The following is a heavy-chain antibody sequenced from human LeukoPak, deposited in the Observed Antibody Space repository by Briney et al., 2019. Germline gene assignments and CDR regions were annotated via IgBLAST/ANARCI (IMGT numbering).Heavy chain of an antibody. CDR3: AREIYDSSGSDY. CDR1: GFTFSSHS. J-gene: IGHJ4*02. CDR2: INWNGGST. D-gene: IGHD3-22*01. Sequence: GGSLRLSCAASGFTFSSHSMSWVRQAPGKGLEWVSYINWNGGSTDYADSVKGRFTISRDNAKNSLYLQMNSLRAEDTALYYCAREIYDSSGSDYWGQGTLVTVSS. V-gene: IGHV3-20*04.